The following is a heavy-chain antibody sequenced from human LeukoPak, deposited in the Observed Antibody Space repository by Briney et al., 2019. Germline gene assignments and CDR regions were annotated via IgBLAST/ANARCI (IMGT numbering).Heavy chain of an antibody. CDR2: ISSSSSYI. Sequence: GGSLRLSCAASGFTFSSYSMNWVRPAPGKGLEWVSSISSSSSYIYYADSVKGRFTISRDNAKNSLYLQMNSLRAEDTAVYYCASQIFGVVTGIDYWGQGTLVTVSS. CDR3: ASQIFGVVTGIDY. D-gene: IGHD3-3*01. CDR1: GFTFSSYS. V-gene: IGHV3-21*01. J-gene: IGHJ4*02.